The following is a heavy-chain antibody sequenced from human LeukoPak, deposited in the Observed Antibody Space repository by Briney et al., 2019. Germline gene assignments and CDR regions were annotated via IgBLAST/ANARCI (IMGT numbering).Heavy chain of an antibody. CDR1: GFIFSNYD. V-gene: IGHV3-13*04. Sequence: GGSLRLSCVASGFIFSNYDMHWVRQATGKGLEWVSAIGTIGDTFYPDSLKGRFNISRENAKNSLYLEMNNVRAGDTAVYYCARLGRSLRFFDGNNYAVDVWGSGTTVTVSS. J-gene: IGHJ6*04. CDR2: IGTIGDT. CDR3: ARLGRSLRFFDGNNYAVDV. D-gene: IGHD3-9*01.